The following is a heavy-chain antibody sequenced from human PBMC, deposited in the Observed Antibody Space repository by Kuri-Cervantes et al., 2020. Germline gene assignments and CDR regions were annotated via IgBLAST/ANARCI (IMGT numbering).Heavy chain of an antibody. CDR3: ARWDYDILTGYYTPQTLMPGINYYYGMDV. D-gene: IGHD3-9*01. J-gene: IGHJ6*02. CDR1: GFTVSSYS. V-gene: IGHV3-21*01. Sequence: LSLTCAASGFTVSSYSMNWVRQAPGKGLEWVSSISSSSSYIYYADSVKGRFTISRDNARNSLYLQMNSLRAEDTAVYYCARWDYDILTGYYTPQTLMPGINYYYGMDVWGQGTTVTVSS. CDR2: ISSSSSYI.